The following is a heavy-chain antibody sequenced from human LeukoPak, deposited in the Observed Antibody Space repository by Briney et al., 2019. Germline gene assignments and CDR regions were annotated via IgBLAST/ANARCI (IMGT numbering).Heavy chain of an antibody. CDR2: IYSSGNT. CDR1: GASISSSNYY. CDR3: TRDRSALDT. J-gene: IGHJ3*02. Sequence: SETLSLTCAVSGASISSSNYYWGWVRQSPGKGLEWIGNIYSSGNTYYNPSLKSRVTISGDTSKNQFSLKLSSVTAADTAVYYCTRDRSALDTWGQGTMVTVSS. V-gene: IGHV4-39*07.